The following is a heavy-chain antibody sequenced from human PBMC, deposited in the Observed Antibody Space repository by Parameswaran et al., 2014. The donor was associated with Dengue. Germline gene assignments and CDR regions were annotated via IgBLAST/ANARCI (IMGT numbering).Heavy chain of an antibody. Sequence: VRQMPGKGLEWVAVISYDGSNKYYADSVKGRFTISRDNSKNTLYLQMNSLRAEDTAVYYCARGLDWGAFDIWGQGTMVTVSS. CDR2: ISYDGSNK. CDR3: ARGLDWGAFDI. J-gene: IGHJ3*02. V-gene: IGHV3-30*04. D-gene: IGHD7-27*01.